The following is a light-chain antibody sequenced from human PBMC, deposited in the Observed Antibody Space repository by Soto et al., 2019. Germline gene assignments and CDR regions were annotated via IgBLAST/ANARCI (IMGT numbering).Light chain of an antibody. Sequence: QSALTQPASVSGSPGQSITISCTETSSDVGGYNYVSWYQQHPGKAPKLMIYEVSNRPSWVSNRFSGSKSGNTASLTISGLQAEDEADYYCSSYTSSSTLVFGGGTKLTVL. J-gene: IGLJ2*01. V-gene: IGLV2-14*01. CDR1: SSDVGGYNY. CDR2: EVS. CDR3: SSYTSSSTLV.